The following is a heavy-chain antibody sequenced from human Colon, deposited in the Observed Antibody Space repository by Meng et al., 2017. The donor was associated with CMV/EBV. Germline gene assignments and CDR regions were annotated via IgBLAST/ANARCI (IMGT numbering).Heavy chain of an antibody. V-gene: IGHV3-23*01. CDR3: AKIRKGGYCSGGSWFDT. CDR1: GFVFSDYA. J-gene: IGHJ5*02. CDR2: ISDSLYT. D-gene: IGHD2-8*02. Sequence: GESLKISCAASGFVFSDYAMTWVRQAPGKGLGWGSFISDSLYTNYADHVKGRFTISRDNSKNTVFLQMTSLRADDTGIYFCAKIRKGGYCSGGSWFDTWGQGTQVTVSS.